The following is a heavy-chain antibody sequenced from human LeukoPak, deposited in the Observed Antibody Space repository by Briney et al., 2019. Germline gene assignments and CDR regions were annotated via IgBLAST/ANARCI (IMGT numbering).Heavy chain of an antibody. CDR2: MNPNSGNT. CDR1: GYTFTTYY. D-gene: IGHD3-3*01. Sequence: ASVKVSCKASGYTFTTYYMHWVRQATGQGLEWMGWMNPNSGNTGYAQNFQGRVTMTRNTSVSTAYMELSSLTSEDTAVYYCARGRSAALPRQNCFDPWGQGTLVTVSS. J-gene: IGHJ5*02. V-gene: IGHV1-8*02. CDR3: ARGRSAALPRQNCFDP.